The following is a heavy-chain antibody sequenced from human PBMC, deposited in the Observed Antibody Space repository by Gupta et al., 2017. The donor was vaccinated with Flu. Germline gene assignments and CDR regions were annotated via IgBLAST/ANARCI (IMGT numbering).Heavy chain of an antibody. Sequence: EVQLVESGGGLVQPGGSLRLSCAASGFTFSSYSMNWVRQAPGKGLEWVSYISSSSSTIYYADSVKGRFTISRDNAKNSLYLQMNSLRAEDTAVYYCARERYYDSSGYNDYWGQGTLVTGSS. CDR1: GFTFSSYS. CDR2: ISSSSSTI. V-gene: IGHV3-48*01. D-gene: IGHD3-22*01. J-gene: IGHJ4*02. CDR3: ARERYYDSSGYNDY.